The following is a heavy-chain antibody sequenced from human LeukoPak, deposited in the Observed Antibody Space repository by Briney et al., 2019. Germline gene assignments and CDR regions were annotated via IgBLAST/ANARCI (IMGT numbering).Heavy chain of an antibody. CDR1: GGSISSHY. CDR3: ARSYNSGSYYPFYFDF. V-gene: IGHV4-59*11. CDR2: IYYTGNT. Sequence: SETLSLTCTVSGGSISSHYWSWIRQPPGKGLEWIGHIYYTGNTNYNPSLMSRVTISVDTSKNHFSLKLNSVTAADTADYYCARSYNSGSYYPFYFDFWGQGTLVTVSS. J-gene: IGHJ4*02. D-gene: IGHD3-10*01.